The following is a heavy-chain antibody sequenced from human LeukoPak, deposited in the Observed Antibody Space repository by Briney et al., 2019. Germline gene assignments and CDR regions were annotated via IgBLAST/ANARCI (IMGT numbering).Heavy chain of an antibody. CDR1: GFTVSSNY. J-gene: IGHJ4*02. CDR2: IYSGGST. V-gene: IGHV3-66*01. Sequence: GGSLRLSCAASGFTVSSNYMSWVRQAPGKGLEWVSVIYSGGSTYYADSVKGRFTISRDNSKNTLYLQMNSLGAEDTAVYYCASAGYSSSPGDYWGQGTLVTVSS. CDR3: ASAGYSSSPGDY. D-gene: IGHD6-6*01.